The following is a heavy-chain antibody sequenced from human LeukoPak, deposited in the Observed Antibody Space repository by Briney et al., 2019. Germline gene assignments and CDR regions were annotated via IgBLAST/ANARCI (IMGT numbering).Heavy chain of an antibody. D-gene: IGHD3-22*01. CDR3: ARDARYYDSSGSLDY. CDR1: GFTFSDYY. Sequence: GGSLRLSCAASGFTFSDYYMSWIRQAPGKGLEWVAVISYDGSNKYYADSVKGRFTISRDNSKNTLYLQMNSLRAEDTAVYYCARDARYYDSSGSLDYWGQGTLVTVSS. J-gene: IGHJ4*02. V-gene: IGHV3-30-3*01. CDR2: ISYDGSNK.